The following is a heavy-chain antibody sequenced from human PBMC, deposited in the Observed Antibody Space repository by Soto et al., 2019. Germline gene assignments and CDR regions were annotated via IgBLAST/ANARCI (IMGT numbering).Heavy chain of an antibody. D-gene: IGHD6-13*01. J-gene: IGHJ6*02. CDR1: GGSFSGYY. CDR3: ARGLRYEWGAAAGYYYYGMDV. Sequence: SETLSLTCAVYGGSFSGYYWSWIRQPPGKGLEWIGEINHSGSTNYNPSLKSRVTISVDTSKNQFSLKLSSVTAADTAVYYCARGLRYEWGAAAGYYYYGMDVWGQGTTVTVSS. V-gene: IGHV4-34*01. CDR2: INHSGST.